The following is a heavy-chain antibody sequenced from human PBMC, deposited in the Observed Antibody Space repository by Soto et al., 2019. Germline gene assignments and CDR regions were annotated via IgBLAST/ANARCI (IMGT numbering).Heavy chain of an antibody. CDR1: GFTFSSYG. CDR3: AKMAGSGY. J-gene: IGHJ4*02. V-gene: IGHV3-30*18. D-gene: IGHD6-19*01. CDR2: ISYDGSNK. Sequence: QVQLVESGGGVVQPGRSLRLSCAASGFTFSSYGMHWVRQAPGKGLEWVAVISYDGSNKYYADSVKGRFTISRDNSKNTLYLQMNSLRAEDTAVYYCAKMAGSGYWGQGTLVTVSS.